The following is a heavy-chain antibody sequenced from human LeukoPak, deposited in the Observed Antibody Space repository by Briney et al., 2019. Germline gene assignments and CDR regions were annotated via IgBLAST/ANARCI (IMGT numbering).Heavy chain of an antibody. J-gene: IGHJ4*02. CDR1: GFTFSSYG. D-gene: IGHD3-22*01. CDR2: ISYDGSNK. V-gene: IGHV3-30*18. Sequence: GGSLRLSCAASGFTFSSYGMHWVRQAPGKGLEWVAVISYDGSNKYYADSVKGRFTISRDNSKNTLYLQMNSLRAEDTAVYYCEKDNWYYYDSSGYYLDYWGQGTLVTVSS. CDR3: EKDNWYYYDSSGYYLDY.